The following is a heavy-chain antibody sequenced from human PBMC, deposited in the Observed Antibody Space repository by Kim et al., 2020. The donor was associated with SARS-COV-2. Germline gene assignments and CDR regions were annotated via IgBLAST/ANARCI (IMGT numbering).Heavy chain of an antibody. CDR1: GFTFNSHW. V-gene: IGHV3-74*01. J-gene: IGHJ4*02. Sequence: GGSLRLSCAASGFTFNSHWMHWVRQAPGKGPVWVSRINADRSVIEYAASVKGRFTISRDNAKSTLDLQMNSLRPEDTAVYYCARGSGSYGFDSWGQG. D-gene: IGHD1-26*01. CDR2: INADRSVI. CDR3: ARGSGSYGFDS.